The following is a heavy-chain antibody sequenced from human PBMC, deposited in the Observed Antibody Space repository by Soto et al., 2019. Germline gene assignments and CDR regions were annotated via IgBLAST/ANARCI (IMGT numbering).Heavy chain of an antibody. Sequence: QITLKESGPTLVKPTQTLTLTGTFSGFSLSTNGVGVGWIRHPPGKALEWLALIYWDDDKRYSPSLKSRLTITKDTSKNRVVLTMTNMDPVDTATYYCAHSPRITMYDYWGQGTLVTVSS. CDR3: AHSPRITMYDY. CDR1: GFSLSTNGVG. V-gene: IGHV2-5*02. D-gene: IGHD3-10*02. CDR2: IYWDDDK. J-gene: IGHJ4*02.